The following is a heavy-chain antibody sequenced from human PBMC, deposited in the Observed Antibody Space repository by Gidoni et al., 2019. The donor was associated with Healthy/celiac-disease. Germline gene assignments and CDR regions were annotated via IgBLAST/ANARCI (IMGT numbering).Heavy chain of an antibody. CDR2: IYYSGST. Sequence: QVQLQESGPGLVKPSQTLSPTCTVPGGSISRRGYYWSGIRQHPGKGLEWIGYIYYSGSTYYNPSPKSRVTISVDTSKNQFSLKLRSVTAADTAVYFCAVQASGYDTGESFDYWGQGTLVTVSS. CDR3: AVQASGYDTGESFDY. D-gene: IGHD5-12*01. V-gene: IGHV4-31*03. CDR1: GGSISRRGYY. J-gene: IGHJ4*02.